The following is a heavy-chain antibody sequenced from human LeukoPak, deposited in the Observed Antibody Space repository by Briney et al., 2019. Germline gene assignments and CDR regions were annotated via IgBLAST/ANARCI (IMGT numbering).Heavy chain of an antibody. CDR2: ISYDGSNK. V-gene: IGHV3-30-3*01. CDR3: AREGYCSGGSCFGPSYYFDY. Sequence: GGSLRLSCAASGFTFSSYAMHWVRQAPGKGLEWVAGISYDGSNKYYADSVKGRFTISRDNSKNTLYLQMNSLRAEDTAVYYCAREGYCSGGSCFGPSYYFDYWGQGTLVTVSS. CDR1: GFTFSSYA. D-gene: IGHD2-15*01. J-gene: IGHJ4*02.